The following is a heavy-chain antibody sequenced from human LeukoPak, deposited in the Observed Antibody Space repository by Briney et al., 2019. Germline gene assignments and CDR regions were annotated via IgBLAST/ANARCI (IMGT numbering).Heavy chain of an antibody. J-gene: IGHJ4*02. V-gene: IGHV3-73*01. CDR2: IRSKANSYAT. CDR1: GFTFSGSA. CDR3: TSRLSPARFYSGSYQIDY. Sequence: GGSLKLSCAASGFTFSGSAMHWVRQASGEGLEWVGRIRSKANSYATAYAASVKGRFTISRDDSKNTAYLQMNSLKTEDTAVYYCTSRLSPARFYSGSYQIDYWGQGTLVTVSS. D-gene: IGHD1-26*01.